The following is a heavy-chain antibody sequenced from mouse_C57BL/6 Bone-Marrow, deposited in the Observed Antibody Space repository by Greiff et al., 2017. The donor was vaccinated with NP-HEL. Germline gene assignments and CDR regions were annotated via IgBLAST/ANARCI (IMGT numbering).Heavy chain of an antibody. D-gene: IGHD1-1*01. J-gene: IGHJ1*03. Sequence: VQLQQSGPELVKPGASVKISCKASGYTFTDYYMNWVKQSHGKSLEWIGDINPNNGGTSYNQKFKGKATLTVDKSSSTAYMELRSLTSEDSAVYYCAREGYYGSRRYFDVWGTGTTVTVSS. CDR1: GYTFTDYY. CDR2: INPNNGGT. V-gene: IGHV1-26*01. CDR3: AREGYYGSRRYFDV.